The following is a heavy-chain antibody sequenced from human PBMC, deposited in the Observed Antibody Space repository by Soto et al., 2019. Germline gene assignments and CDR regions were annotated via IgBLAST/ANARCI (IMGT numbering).Heavy chain of an antibody. J-gene: IGHJ4*02. CDR3: AKDTTYARGYNHSPGGFDY. CDR2: ISNDGNNK. D-gene: IGHD1-20*01. CDR1: GFTFSIYG. Sequence: VGSLRLSCAASGFTFSIYGMHWVRQAPGKGLEWVAVISNDGNNKYYADFVKGRFSISRDKSKNTLYLQMDSLGAEDSALYYCAKDTTYARGYNHSPGGFDYCGQRTQVTVSS. V-gene: IGHV3-30*18.